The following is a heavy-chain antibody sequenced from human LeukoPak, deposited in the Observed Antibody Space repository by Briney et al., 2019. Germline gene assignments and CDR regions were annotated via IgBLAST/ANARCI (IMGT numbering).Heavy chain of an antibody. CDR3: ARGDDSSGYYRY. CDR1: GYTFTSYG. V-gene: IGHV1-8*02. D-gene: IGHD3-22*01. J-gene: IGHJ4*02. CDR2: MNPNSGNT. Sequence: VASVKVSCKASGYTFTSYGISWVRQATGQGLEWMGWMNPNSGNTGYAQKFQGRVTMTRNTSISTAYMELSSLRSEDTAVYYCARGDDSSGYYRYWGQGTLVTVS.